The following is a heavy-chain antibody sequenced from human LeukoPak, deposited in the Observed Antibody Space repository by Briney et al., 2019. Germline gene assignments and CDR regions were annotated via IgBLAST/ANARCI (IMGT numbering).Heavy chain of an antibody. J-gene: IGHJ4*02. V-gene: IGHV4-39*07. Sequence: SETLSLTCTVSGGSISSSSYYWGWIRQPPGKGLEWIGSIYYSGSTYYNPSLKSRVTMSVDTSKNQFSLKLSSVTAADTAVYYCASRPGRGGATDYWGQGTLVTVSS. CDR1: GGSISSSSYY. CDR2: IYYSGST. CDR3: ASRPGRGGATDY. D-gene: IGHD1-26*01.